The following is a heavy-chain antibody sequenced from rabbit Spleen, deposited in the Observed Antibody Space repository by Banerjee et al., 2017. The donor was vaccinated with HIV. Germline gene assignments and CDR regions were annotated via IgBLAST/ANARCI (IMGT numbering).Heavy chain of an antibody. D-gene: IGHD3-1*01. J-gene: IGHJ6*01. V-gene: IGHV1S45*01. CDR2: IYSGTI. CDR3: ARDLPGVIGWNFGF. CDR1: GFSFSSSYD. Sequence: QEQLVESGGGLVKPGASLTLTCTASGFSFSSSYDMCWVRQAPGKGLEWIGCIYSGTIYYATWAKGRFTISRTSSTTVTLQMTSLTVADTASYFCARDLPGVIGWNFGFWGQGTLVTVS.